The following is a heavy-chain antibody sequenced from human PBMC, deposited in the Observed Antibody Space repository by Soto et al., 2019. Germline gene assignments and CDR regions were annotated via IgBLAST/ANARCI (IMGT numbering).Heavy chain of an antibody. Sequence: QVQLQESGPGLAKPSQTLSLTCTVSGGSISSGGYYWSWIRQHPGKGLEWIGYIYYSGSTYYNPSLKSRVTISVDTSKNQFSLKLSSVTAADTAVYYCARGRYSSGWYVGPDYYYGMDVWGQGTTVTVSS. D-gene: IGHD6-19*01. CDR2: IYYSGST. V-gene: IGHV4-31*03. CDR3: ARGRYSSGWYVGPDYYYGMDV. CDR1: GGSISSGGYY. J-gene: IGHJ6*02.